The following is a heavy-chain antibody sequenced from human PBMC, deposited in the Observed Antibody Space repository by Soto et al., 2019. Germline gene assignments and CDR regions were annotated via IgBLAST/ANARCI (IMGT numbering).Heavy chain of an antibody. D-gene: IGHD3-10*01. CDR1: GYNFLTYG. CDR2: ISTDNTHR. V-gene: IGHV1-18*01. CDR3: ARDRPGISVIRAVKTYNYFDP. Sequence: ASVKVSCKASGYNFLTYGISWLRQAPGRGLEWMGWISTDNTHRNYAQNFQERVTMTTDTSTNTAYMELRSLRSDDTAIYYGARDRPGISVIRAVKTYNYFDPWGQGTLVTVSS. J-gene: IGHJ5*02.